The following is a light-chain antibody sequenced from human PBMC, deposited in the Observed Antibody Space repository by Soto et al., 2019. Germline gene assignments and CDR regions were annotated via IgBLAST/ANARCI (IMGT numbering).Light chain of an antibody. CDR2: DAS. Sequence: VLTQSPGTLSLSPGERATLSCRASQSVGSYLAWYQQKPGQTPRLLIYDASSRATGIPDRFSGSGSGTDFTLTISRLEPEDLAVYYCQQYSTSPRTFGQRTKVEI. CDR3: QQYSTSPRT. J-gene: IGKJ1*01. CDR1: QSVGSY. V-gene: IGKV3-20*01.